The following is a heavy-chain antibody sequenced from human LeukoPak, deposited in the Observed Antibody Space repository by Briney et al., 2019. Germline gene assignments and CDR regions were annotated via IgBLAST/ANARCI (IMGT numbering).Heavy chain of an antibody. CDR2: IYHSGST. CDR3: ARVGQGYCSSTSCYGSSYNWFDP. Sequence: SETLSLTCAVSGYSISSGYYWGWIRQPPGKGLEWIGSIYHSGSTYYNPSLKSRVTISVDTSKNQFSLKLSSVTAADTAVYYCARVGQGYCSSTSCYGSSYNWFDPGAREPWSPSPQ. CDR1: GYSISSGYY. J-gene: IGHJ5*02. D-gene: IGHD2-2*01. V-gene: IGHV4-38-2*01.